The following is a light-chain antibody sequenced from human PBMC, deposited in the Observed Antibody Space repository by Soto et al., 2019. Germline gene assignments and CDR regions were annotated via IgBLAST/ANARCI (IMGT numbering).Light chain of an antibody. Sequence: EIVLTQSPGTLSLSPGERATLSCRASESISSTNLGWYQQKPGQAPRLLIYAASSRATGIPVRFSGSGSGTDFTLTISRLEPEDFAVYYCRQYGSSLITFGQGTRLEIK. V-gene: IGKV3-20*01. J-gene: IGKJ5*01. CDR3: RQYGSSLIT. CDR1: ESISSTN. CDR2: AAS.